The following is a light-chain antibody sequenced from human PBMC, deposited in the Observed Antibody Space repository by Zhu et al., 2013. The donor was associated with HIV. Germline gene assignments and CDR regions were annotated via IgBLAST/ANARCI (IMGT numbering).Light chain of an antibody. CDR1: DSNIGAGYD. CDR2: GNT. J-gene: IGLJ3*02. Sequence: QSVLTQPPSVSGAPGQRVTISCTGTDSNIGAGYDVHWYQQLPGRAPRLLIYGNTKRPSGVPDRFSASKSGTSASLAIAGLQAEDEADYYCQSFDSPPSRWVFGGGTKLTVL. V-gene: IGLV1-40*01. CDR3: QSFDSPPSRWV.